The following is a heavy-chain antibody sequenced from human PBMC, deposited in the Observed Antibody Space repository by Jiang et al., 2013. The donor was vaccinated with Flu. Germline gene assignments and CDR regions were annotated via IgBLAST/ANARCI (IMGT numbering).Heavy chain of an antibody. Sequence: KPGASVTVSCKASGYTFTSYAFSWVRQAPGQGLEWVGWVSPYNGNRNYTEKLQGRVTMTTHKSTSTVYMELRSLRSDDTAVYYCARMFDYGDYDSYYYGMDVWGQGTTVIVSS. CDR2: VSPYNGNR. D-gene: IGHD4-17*01. CDR3: ARMFDYGDYDSYYYGMDV. V-gene: IGHV1-18*01. CDR1: GYTFTSYA. J-gene: IGHJ6*02.